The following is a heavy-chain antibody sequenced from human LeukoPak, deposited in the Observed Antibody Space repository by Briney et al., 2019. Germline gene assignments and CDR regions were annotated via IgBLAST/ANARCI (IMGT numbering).Heavy chain of an antibody. CDR1: GFTFSSYA. V-gene: IGHV3-30-3*01. Sequence: PGGSLRLSCAASGFTFSSYAMHWVRQAPGKGLEWVAVISYDGSNKYYADSVKGRFTISRDNSKNTLYLQMNSLRAEDTAVYYCASSEELHFDYWGQGTLVTVSS. CDR3: ASSEELHFDY. J-gene: IGHJ4*02. D-gene: IGHD1-26*01. CDR2: ISYDGSNK.